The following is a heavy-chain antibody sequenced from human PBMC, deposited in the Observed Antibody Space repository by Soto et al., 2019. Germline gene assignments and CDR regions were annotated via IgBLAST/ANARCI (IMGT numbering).Heavy chain of an antibody. CDR3: ARDLGVAARPVGYFQH. D-gene: IGHD6-6*01. Sequence: PGGSLRLSCAASGFTFISYGMHWGRQAPGKGLEWVAVIWYDGSNKYYADSVKGRFTISRDNSKNTLYLQMNSLRAEDTAVYYCARDLGVAARPVGYFQHWGQGTLVTVSS. V-gene: IGHV3-33*01. CDR1: GFTFISYG. J-gene: IGHJ1*01. CDR2: IWYDGSNK.